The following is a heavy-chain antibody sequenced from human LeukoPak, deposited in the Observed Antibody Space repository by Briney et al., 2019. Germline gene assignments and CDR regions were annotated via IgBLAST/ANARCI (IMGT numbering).Heavy chain of an antibody. J-gene: IGHJ5*02. CDR3: AKGPTAGIEDWFDP. D-gene: IGHD6-13*01. CDR1: GFTFSSYA. V-gene: IGHV3-23*01. CDR2: ISGSGGST. Sequence: GGPLRLSCAASGFTFSSYAMSWVRQAPGKGLEWVSGISGSGGSTYYADSVKGRFTISRDNSKNTLYLQMNSLRAEDTAVYYCAKGPTAGIEDWFDPWGQGTLVTVSS.